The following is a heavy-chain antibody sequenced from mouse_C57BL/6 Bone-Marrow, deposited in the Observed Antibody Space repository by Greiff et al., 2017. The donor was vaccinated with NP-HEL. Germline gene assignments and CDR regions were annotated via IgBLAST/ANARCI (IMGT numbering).Heavy chain of an antibody. CDR3: ARRVHYYGSPWFAY. CDR1: GYTFTSYW. Sequence: VQLQQPGAELVKPGASVKMSCKASGYTFTSYWITWVKQRPGQGLEWIGDIYPGSGSTNYNEKFKSKATLTVDTSSSTAYMQLSSLTSEDSAVYYCARRVHYYGSPWFAYWGQGTLVTVSA. J-gene: IGHJ3*01. CDR2: IYPGSGST. V-gene: IGHV1-55*01. D-gene: IGHD1-1*01.